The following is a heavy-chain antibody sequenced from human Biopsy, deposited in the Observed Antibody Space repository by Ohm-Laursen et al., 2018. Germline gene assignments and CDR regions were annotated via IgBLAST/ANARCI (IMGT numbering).Heavy chain of an antibody. CDR1: GFTFSSYG. CDR3: AKCMTGGSNYYFHH. J-gene: IGHJ4*02. CDR2: IWYDGSNK. V-gene: IGHV3-33*06. D-gene: IGHD2-8*01. Sequence: RSLRLSCTASGFTFSSYGMHWVRQAPGTGLEWVAAIWYDGSNKNYADSVKGRFTISRDNSKNTLYLQMNSLRGEDTAVYYCAKCMTGGSNYYFHHCGQGTLVTVSS.